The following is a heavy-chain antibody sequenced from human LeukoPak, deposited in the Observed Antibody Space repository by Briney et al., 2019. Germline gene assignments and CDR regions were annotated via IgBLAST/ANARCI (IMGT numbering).Heavy chain of an antibody. J-gene: IGHJ4*02. V-gene: IGHV4-4*02. Sequence: SETLSLTCAVSGGSISSSSSICWTWVRQPPGKGLEWIGEIYHSGATNYNPSLKSRVTMLLDKSKNQFSLKLNSVTAADTAVYYRARNGGNSDYDYWGQGTLVTVS. CDR1: GGSISSSSSIC. D-gene: IGHD4-23*01. CDR2: IYHSGAT. CDR3: ARNGGNSDYDY.